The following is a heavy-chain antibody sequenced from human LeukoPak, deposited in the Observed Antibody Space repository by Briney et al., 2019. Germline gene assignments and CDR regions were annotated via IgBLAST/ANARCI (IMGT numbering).Heavy chain of an antibody. CDR1: GYTLTELS. Sequence: GASVKVSCKVSGYTLTELSMHWVRQAPGKRLEWMGGFDPEDGETIYAQKFQGRVTMTEDTSTDTAYMELSSLRSEDTAVYYCATDPHYYDSSGLSGYWGQGTLVTVSS. CDR2: FDPEDGET. D-gene: IGHD3-22*01. J-gene: IGHJ4*02. V-gene: IGHV1-24*01. CDR3: ATDPHYYDSSGLSGY.